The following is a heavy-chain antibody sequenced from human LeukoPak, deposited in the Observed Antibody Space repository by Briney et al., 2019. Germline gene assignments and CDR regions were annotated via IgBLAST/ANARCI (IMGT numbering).Heavy chain of an antibody. CDR1: GFTFSSYA. J-gene: IGHJ4*02. Sequence: GGSLRLSCAASGFTFSSYAMSWVRQAPGKGLEWVSAISGSGGSTYYADSVKGRFTISRDNPKNTLYLQMNSLRAEDTAVYYCAKDRGSSWYVSQPDYWGQGTLVTVSS. CDR3: AKDRGSSWYVSQPDY. CDR2: ISGSGGST. D-gene: IGHD6-13*01. V-gene: IGHV3-23*01.